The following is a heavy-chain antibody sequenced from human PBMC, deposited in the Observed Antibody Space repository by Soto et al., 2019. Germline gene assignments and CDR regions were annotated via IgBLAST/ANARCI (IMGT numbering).Heavy chain of an antibody. CDR2: ISYDGSNK. D-gene: IGHD6-13*01. Sequence: GGSLRLSCAASGFTFSSYGMHWVRQAPGKGLEWVAVISYDGSNKYYADSVKGRFTISRDNSKNTLYLQMNSLRAEDTAVYYCAKGSIAAHNFDYWGQGTLVTVSS. J-gene: IGHJ4*02. V-gene: IGHV3-30*18. CDR1: GFTFSSYG. CDR3: AKGSIAAHNFDY.